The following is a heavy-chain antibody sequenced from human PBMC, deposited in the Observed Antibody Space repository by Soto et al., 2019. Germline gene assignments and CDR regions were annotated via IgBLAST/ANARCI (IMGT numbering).Heavy chain of an antibody. D-gene: IGHD3-22*01. J-gene: IGHJ4*02. CDR2: IIPILGIA. Sequence: SVKVSCKASGYTFSYYATYWVRQAPGQGLEWMGRIIPILGIANYAQKFQGRVTITADKSTSTAYMELSSLRSEDTAVYYCASSPYYYDSSGYFPFDYWGQGTLVTVSS. V-gene: IGHV1-69*04. CDR1: GYTFSYYA. CDR3: ASSPYYYDSSGYFPFDY.